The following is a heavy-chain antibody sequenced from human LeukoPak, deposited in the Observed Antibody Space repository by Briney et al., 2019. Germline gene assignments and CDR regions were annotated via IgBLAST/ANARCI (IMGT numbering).Heavy chain of an antibody. V-gene: IGHV3-23*01. CDR3: VKNFGELLWDAFDI. CDR1: GFTFSSYE. D-gene: IGHD3-10*01. Sequence: GGSLRLSCAASGFTFSSYEMNWVRQAPGKGLEWVSAISGSGGSTYYADSVKGRFTISRDNSKNTLYLQMNSLRAEDTAVYYCVKNFGELLWDAFDIWGQGTMVTVSS. CDR2: ISGSGGST. J-gene: IGHJ3*02.